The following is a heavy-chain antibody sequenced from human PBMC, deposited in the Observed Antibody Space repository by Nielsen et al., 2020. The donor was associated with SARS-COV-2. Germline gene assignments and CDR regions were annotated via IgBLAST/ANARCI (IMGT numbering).Heavy chain of an antibody. D-gene: IGHD6-19*01. CDR1: GGSISSYY. V-gene: IGHV4-59*01. Sequence: SETLSLTCTVSGGSISSYYWSWIRQPPGKGLEWIGYIYYSGSTNYNPSLKSRVTISVDTSKNQFSLKLSSVTAADTAVYYCAKVAGYPNAHAFDIWGQGTMVTVSS. CDR2: IYYSGST. CDR3: AKVAGYPNAHAFDI. J-gene: IGHJ3*02.